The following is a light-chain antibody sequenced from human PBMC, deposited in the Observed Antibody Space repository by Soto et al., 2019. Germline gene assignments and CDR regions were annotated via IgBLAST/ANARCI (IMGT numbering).Light chain of an antibody. CDR2: GAS. Sequence: EIVMTQSPATLSLSPGERATLSCRDSQTVRSNLVWYQQKAGQAPRVLIHGASTRAPGIPDRFSGSGAGTDFTLTISSLQSEDFAVYYCQQYNDWPRTFGQGTKVDI. J-gene: IGKJ1*01. CDR3: QQYNDWPRT. V-gene: IGKV3-15*01. CDR1: QTVRSN.